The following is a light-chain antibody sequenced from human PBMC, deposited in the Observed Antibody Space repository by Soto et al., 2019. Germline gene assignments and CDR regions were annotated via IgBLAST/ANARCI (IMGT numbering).Light chain of an antibody. Sequence: EIVLTQSPATLSLSPGERATLSCRASQSVSSYLAWYQQKPGQAPRLLIYDASNRATGIPARFSGSGSGTEFTLTISSLQSEDFAVYYCQQYNSWPWTFGQGTKVDIK. CDR3: QQYNSWPWT. V-gene: IGKV3-11*01. J-gene: IGKJ1*01. CDR2: DAS. CDR1: QSVSSY.